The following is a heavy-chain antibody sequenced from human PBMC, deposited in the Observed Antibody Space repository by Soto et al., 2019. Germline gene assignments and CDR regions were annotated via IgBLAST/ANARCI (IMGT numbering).Heavy chain of an antibody. CDR1: GGTFSSYR. V-gene: IGHV1-69*13. CDR3: VRDSGAKLSSS. J-gene: IGHJ4*02. Sequence: SVKVSCKASGGTFSSYRINWVRQAPGQGLEWVGGIVPIYRTADYAQKFQGRVPITAGETARTSYMELRSLKSQDTAVYYCVRDSGAKLSSSWGQGTLVTVSS. D-gene: IGHD6-13*01. CDR2: IVPIYRTA.